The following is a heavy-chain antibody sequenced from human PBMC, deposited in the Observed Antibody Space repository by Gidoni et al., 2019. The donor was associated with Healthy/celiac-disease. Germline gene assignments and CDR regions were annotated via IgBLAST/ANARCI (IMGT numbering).Heavy chain of an antibody. J-gene: IGHJ3*02. V-gene: IGHV3-23*01. Sequence: EVQLLESGGGLVQPGGSLRLSCATSGFTLRSYAMSWVRQAPGKGLEWVAAISGSGGRTYYADSVKGRFTISRENTKNTLELQRNSLRAEDTAVYYCAKDQGDSSSWYHALDIWGQGTMVTVSS. CDR3: AKDQGDSSSWYHALDI. D-gene: IGHD6-13*01. CDR2: ISGSGGRT. CDR1: GFTLRSYA.